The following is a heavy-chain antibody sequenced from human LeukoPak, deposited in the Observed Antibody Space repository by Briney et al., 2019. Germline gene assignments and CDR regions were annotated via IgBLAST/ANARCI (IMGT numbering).Heavy chain of an antibody. CDR2: IYYSGST. CDR3: ARVMGATGLTYYYYMDV. D-gene: IGHD1-26*01. CDR1: GGSISSSSYY. Sequence: SETLSLTCTVSGGSISSSSYYWGWIRQPPGKGLEWIGSIYYSGSTYYNPSLKSRVTISVDTSKNQFSLKLSSVTAADTAVYYCARVMGATGLTYYYYMDVWGKGTTVTVSS. V-gene: IGHV4-39*07. J-gene: IGHJ6*03.